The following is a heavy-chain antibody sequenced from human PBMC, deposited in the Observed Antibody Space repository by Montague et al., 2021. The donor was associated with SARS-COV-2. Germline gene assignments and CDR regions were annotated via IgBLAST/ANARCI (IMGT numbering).Heavy chain of an antibody. CDR1: LHCGCRGTQA. D-gene: IGHD3-22*01. Sequence: SETLSLTCAGDLHCGCRGTQAQMSTRLPPGNGRKSYAVICLRKNTYYNPSLKSRVTISVDTSKNQFSLKLSSVTAADTAVYYCDGSSEEEYYFDYWGQGTLVTVSS. J-gene: IGHJ4*02. CDR2: ICLRKNT. CDR3: DGSSEEEYYFDY. V-gene: IGHV4-39*01.